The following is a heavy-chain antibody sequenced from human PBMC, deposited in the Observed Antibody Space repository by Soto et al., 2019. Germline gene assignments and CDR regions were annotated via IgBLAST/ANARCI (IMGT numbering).Heavy chain of an antibody. D-gene: IGHD5-18*01. V-gene: IGHV4-39*01. CDR2: IYYSGST. CDR3: ARKDTAMFPVDY. J-gene: IGHJ4*02. CDR1: GGSISSSSYY. Sequence: SETLSLTCTVSGGSISSSSYYWGWIRQPPGKGLEWIGSIYYSGSTYYNPSLKSRVTISVDTSKNQFSLKLSSVTAADTAVYYCARKDTAMFPVDYWGQGTLVTVSS.